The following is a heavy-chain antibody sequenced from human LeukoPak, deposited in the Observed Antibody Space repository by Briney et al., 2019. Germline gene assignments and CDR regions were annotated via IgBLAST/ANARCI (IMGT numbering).Heavy chain of an antibody. D-gene: IGHD2-2*01. J-gene: IGHJ6*02. CDR3: VRDYLYCSSTSCYAYYYGMDV. CDR1: GYTFTSYG. Sequence: ASVKVSCKASGYTFTSYGISWVRQAPGQGLEWMGWISAYNGNTNYAQKLQGRVTMTTDTSTSTAYVELRSLRSDDTAVYYCVRDYLYCSSTSCYAYYYGMDVWDQGTTVTVSS. V-gene: IGHV1-18*01. CDR2: ISAYNGNT.